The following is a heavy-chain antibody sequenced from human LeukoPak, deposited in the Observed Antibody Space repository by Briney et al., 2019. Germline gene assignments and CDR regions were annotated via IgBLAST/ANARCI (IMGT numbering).Heavy chain of an antibody. CDR1: GYTFTSYY. Sequence: ASVKVSCKASGYTFTSYYMHWVRQAPGQGLEWMGIINPSGGSTSYAQKFQGRVTMTRDTSTSTVYMELSRLRSDDTAVYYCARIFQKYCSGGSCYGLPYYYGMDVWGQGTTVTVSS. J-gene: IGHJ6*02. CDR3: ARIFQKYCSGGSCYGLPYYYGMDV. CDR2: INPSGGST. V-gene: IGHV1-46*01. D-gene: IGHD2-15*01.